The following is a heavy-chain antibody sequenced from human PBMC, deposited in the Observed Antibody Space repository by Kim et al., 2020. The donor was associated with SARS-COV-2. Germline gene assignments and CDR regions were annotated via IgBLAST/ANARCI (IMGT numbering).Heavy chain of an antibody. V-gene: IGHV2-5*01. Sequence: RPPLKSRLTITKDTSKNQVVLTMTNMAPVDTATYYCAHLVVVINGYYFDYWGQGTLVTVSS. D-gene: IGHD3-22*01. CDR3: AHLVVVINGYYFDY. J-gene: IGHJ4*02.